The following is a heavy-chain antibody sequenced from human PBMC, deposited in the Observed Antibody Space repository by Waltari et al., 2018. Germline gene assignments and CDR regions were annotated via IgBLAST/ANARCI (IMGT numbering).Heavy chain of an antibody. CDR3: ARDQRVSIAALNWFDP. J-gene: IGHJ5*02. CDR2: IYHSGST. D-gene: IGHD6-6*01. CDR1: GYSISSGYY. Sequence: QVQLQESGPGLVKPSETLSLPCAVSGYSISSGYYWGWIRQPPGKGLEWIGSIYHSGSTYYNPSLKSRVTISVDTSKNQFSLKLSSVTAADTAVYYCARDQRVSIAALNWFDPWGQGTLVTVSS. V-gene: IGHV4-38-2*02.